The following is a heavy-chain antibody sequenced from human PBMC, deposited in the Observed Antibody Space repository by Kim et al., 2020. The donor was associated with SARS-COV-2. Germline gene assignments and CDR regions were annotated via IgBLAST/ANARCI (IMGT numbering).Heavy chain of an antibody. CDR2: ISESGVST. J-gene: IGHJ3*02. CDR1: GFIFSHYA. Sequence: GGSLRLSCAASGFIFSHYAMTWVRKAPGKGLEWVSSISESGVSTSDADSVKGRFTISRDNSNNTLYLRMNSLRVDDTAVYYCNFNYYDSSGYYYNDAFDIWGQGTMVTVSS. CDR3: NFNYYDSSGYYYNDAFDI. D-gene: IGHD3-22*01. V-gene: IGHV3-23*01.